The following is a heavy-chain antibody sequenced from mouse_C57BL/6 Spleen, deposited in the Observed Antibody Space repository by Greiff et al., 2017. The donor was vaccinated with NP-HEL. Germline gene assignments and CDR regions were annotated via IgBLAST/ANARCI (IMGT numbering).Heavy chain of an antibody. V-gene: IGHV1-69*01. CDR2: IDPSDSYT. J-gene: IGHJ4*01. Sequence: QVQLQQPGAELVMPGASVTLSCKASGYTFTSYWMHWVKQRPGQGLEWIGEIDPSDSYTNYNQKFKGKSTLTVDKSSSTAYMQLSSLTSEDSAVYYCARQGIYYGNYYAMDYWGQGTSVTVSS. D-gene: IGHD2-1*01. CDR3: ARQGIYYGNYYAMDY. CDR1: GYTFTSYW.